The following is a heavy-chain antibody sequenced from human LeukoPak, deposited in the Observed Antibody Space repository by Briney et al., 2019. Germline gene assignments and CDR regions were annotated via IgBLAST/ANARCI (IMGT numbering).Heavy chain of an antibody. CDR1: GFTFSSYG. CDR3: ARNALRGSSWWGDFDY. Sequence: PGGSLRLSCAASGFTFSSYGMHWVRQAPGKGLEWVAVIWYDGSNKYYADSVKGRFTISRDNSKNTLYLQMNSLRAEDTAVYYCARNALRGSSWWGDFDYWGQGTLVTVSS. CDR2: IWYDGSNK. D-gene: IGHD6-13*01. J-gene: IGHJ4*02. V-gene: IGHV3-33*01.